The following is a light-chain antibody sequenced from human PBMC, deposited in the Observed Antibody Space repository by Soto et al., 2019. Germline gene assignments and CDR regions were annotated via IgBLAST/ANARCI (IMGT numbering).Light chain of an antibody. V-gene: IGKV3D-15*01. CDR3: QQYNSWPLT. Sequence: EIVLTQSPGTLSLSPGERATLSCRASQSVGSRLAWYQQKPGQPPRLLIYGASTRATGIPASLSGSGSETEFTLTISSLQSEDFAVYYCQQYNSWPLTFGGGTKVEIK. CDR2: GAS. CDR1: QSVGSR. J-gene: IGKJ4*01.